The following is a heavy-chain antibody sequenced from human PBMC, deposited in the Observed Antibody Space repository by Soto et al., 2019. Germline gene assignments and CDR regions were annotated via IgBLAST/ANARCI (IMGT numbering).Heavy chain of an antibody. CDR2: IYTSGIT. Sequence: PGGSLRLSCAASGFTVSSNYMNWVRQAPGMGLEWVSVIYTSGITYYADSVKGRFTISRDNSKNTLYLQMNSLRAEDTAMYYCANLKADDDAFDIWGQGTMVTVSS. CDR3: ANLKADDDAFDI. V-gene: IGHV3-66*01. J-gene: IGHJ3*02. CDR1: GFTVSSNY.